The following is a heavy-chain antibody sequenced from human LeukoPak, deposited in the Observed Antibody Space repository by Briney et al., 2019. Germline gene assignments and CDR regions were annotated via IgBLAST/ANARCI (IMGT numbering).Heavy chain of an antibody. CDR1: GFTFSSYA. D-gene: IGHD3-22*01. CDR3: ASYDSSGYYFDY. V-gene: IGHV3-30-3*01. CDR2: ISYDGSNK. J-gene: IGHJ4*02. Sequence: GRSLRLSCAASGFTFSSYAMHWVRQAPGKGLEWVAVISYDGSNKYYADSAKGRFTISRDNSKNTLYLQMNSLRAEDTAVYYCASYDSSGYYFDYWGQGTLVTVSS.